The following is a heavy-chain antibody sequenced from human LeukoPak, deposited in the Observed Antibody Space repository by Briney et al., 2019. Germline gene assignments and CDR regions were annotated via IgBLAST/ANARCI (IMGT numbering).Heavy chain of an antibody. CDR1: GGSISNYY. D-gene: IGHD3-22*01. CDR2: IFSRGSS. Sequence: SETLSLTCSVSGGSISNYYWSWLRQPPGKGLEWIGYIFSRGSSNYSPSLQSRVTISVDTSKNQSSLKLSSVTAADTAVYYCARASDSSGYYDLDYWGQGTLVTVSS. J-gene: IGHJ4*02. CDR3: ARASDSSGYYDLDY. V-gene: IGHV4-59*01.